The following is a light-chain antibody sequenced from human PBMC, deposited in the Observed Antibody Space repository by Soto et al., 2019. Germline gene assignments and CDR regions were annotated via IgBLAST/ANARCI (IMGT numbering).Light chain of an antibody. Sequence: DIQMTQSPSTLSASVGDRVTITCRASQIISRWLAWYQQKPGKAPKLLIYKASSLESGVPSRFSGSGSGTDFTLIISSLQPDDFATYYCQQYNSYSYTFGQGTKLEIK. V-gene: IGKV1-5*03. CDR3: QQYNSYSYT. CDR2: KAS. J-gene: IGKJ2*01. CDR1: QIISRW.